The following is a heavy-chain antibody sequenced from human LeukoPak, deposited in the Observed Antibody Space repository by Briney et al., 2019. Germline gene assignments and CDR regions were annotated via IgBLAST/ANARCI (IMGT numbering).Heavy chain of an antibody. CDR3: ARDQDTAMGFHDY. V-gene: IGHV3-30-3*01. J-gene: IGHJ4*02. Sequence: PGGSLRLSCAASGFTFSSYAMHWVRQAPGKGLEWVAVISYDGSNKYYADSVKGRFTISRDNSKNTLYLQMNSLRAEDTAVYYCARDQDTAMGFHDYWGQGTLVTVSS. D-gene: IGHD5-18*01. CDR2: ISYDGSNK. CDR1: GFTFSSYA.